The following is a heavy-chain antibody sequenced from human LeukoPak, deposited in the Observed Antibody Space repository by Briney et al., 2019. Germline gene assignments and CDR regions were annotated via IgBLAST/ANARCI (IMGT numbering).Heavy chain of an antibody. V-gene: IGHV3-11*01. CDR3: ARRRDSGSLQHFDY. Sequence: GGSLRLSCAASGFTFSDYYMSWIRQAPGKGLEGVSYISSSGTTIYYADSVKGRFTISRDNAKNSLYLQMNSLRAEDTAVYYCARRRDSGSLQHFDYWGQGTLVTVSS. CDR2: ISSSGTTI. D-gene: IGHD1-26*01. CDR1: GFTFSDYY. J-gene: IGHJ4*02.